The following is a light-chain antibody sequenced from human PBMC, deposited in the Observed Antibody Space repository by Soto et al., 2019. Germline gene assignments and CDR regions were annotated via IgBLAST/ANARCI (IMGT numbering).Light chain of an antibody. V-gene: IGLV2-14*01. CDR2: DVS. Sequence: SALTQPASVSGSPGQSITISCTGTSSDVGGYNYVSWYQQRPGKAPKVMIYDVSNRPSGVSNRFSGSKSGNTASLTISGLQAEDEADYYCSSYTSSSLYVFGTGTKVTVL. J-gene: IGLJ1*01. CDR3: SSYTSSSLYV. CDR1: SSDVGGYNY.